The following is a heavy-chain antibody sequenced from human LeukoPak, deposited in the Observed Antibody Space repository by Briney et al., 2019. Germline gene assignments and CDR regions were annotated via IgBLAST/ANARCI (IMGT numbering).Heavy chain of an antibody. D-gene: IGHD6-6*01. Sequence: GGSLRLSCAASGFTFRSYAMSWVRQAPGKGLEWVSVIYSGGSTYYADSVKGRFTISRDNSKNTLYLQMNSLRAEDTAVYYCARDEYKADAYWGQGTLVTVSS. CDR3: ARDEYKADAY. V-gene: IGHV3-53*01. CDR1: GFTFRSYA. CDR2: IYSGGST. J-gene: IGHJ4*02.